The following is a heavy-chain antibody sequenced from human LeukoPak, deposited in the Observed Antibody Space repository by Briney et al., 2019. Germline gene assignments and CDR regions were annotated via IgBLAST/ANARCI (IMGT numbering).Heavy chain of an antibody. D-gene: IGHD3-22*01. J-gene: IGHJ1*01. CDR1: GYSFTGYY. CDR2: FDPEDGET. Sequence: ASVKVSCKASGYSFTGYYLHWVRQAPGKGLEWMGGFDPEDGETIYAQKFQGRVTMTEDTSTDTAYMELSSLRSEDTAVYYCATSRHDSSGYYRRAEYFQHWGQGTLVTVSS. CDR3: ATSRHDSSGYYRRAEYFQH. V-gene: IGHV1-24*01.